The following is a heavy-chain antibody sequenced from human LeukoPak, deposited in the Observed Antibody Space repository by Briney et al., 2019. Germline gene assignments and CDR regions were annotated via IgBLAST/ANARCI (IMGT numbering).Heavy chain of an antibody. J-gene: IGHJ4*02. Sequence: ASVKVSCKTSGYTFVNYGINWVRQAPGQGLEWMGWISLKSGSAGYAQRVQGRVTLTTDTSTNTAYMELRGLRADDTAVYYCARVSYLRPHQLDSWGQGTLVSISS. V-gene: IGHV1-18*01. CDR2: ISLKSGSA. CDR3: ARVSYLRPHQLDS. CDR1: GYTFVNYG. D-gene: IGHD2-2*02.